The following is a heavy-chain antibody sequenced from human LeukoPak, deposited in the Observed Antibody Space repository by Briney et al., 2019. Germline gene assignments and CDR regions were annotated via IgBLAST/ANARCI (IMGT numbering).Heavy chain of an antibody. D-gene: IGHD7-27*01. J-gene: IGHJ4*02. CDR2: IYYSGST. CDR3: AREELGFDY. Sequence: SETLSLTCIVSGGSVSSGGHYWGWIRQPPGKGLEWIGSIYYSGSTYYNPSLNNRVTIFIDVSKNQFSLRLNSVTAADTAVYYCAREELGFDYWGQGTLVTVSS. CDR1: GGSVSSGGHY. V-gene: IGHV4-39*07.